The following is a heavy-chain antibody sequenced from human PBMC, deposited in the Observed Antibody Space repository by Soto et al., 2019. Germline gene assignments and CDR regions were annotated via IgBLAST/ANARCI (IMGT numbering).Heavy chain of an antibody. D-gene: IGHD1-26*01. Sequence: GASVQVSCTDSVNTVPNYAIHWVRQAPGQGLEWMGIINPSGGSTSYAQKFQGRVTMTRDTSTSTVYMELSSLRSEDTAVYYCARARVGATHQKNLDYWGQGTLVTVS. V-gene: IGHV1-46*01. CDR1: VNTVPNYA. CDR3: ARARVGATHQKNLDY. CDR2: INPSGGST. J-gene: IGHJ4*02.